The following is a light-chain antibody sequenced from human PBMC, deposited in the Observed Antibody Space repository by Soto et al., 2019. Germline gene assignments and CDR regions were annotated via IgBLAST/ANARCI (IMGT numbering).Light chain of an antibody. CDR3: QQDGASPET. CDR2: NVS. V-gene: IGKV3-20*01. CDR1: QSVSSAY. J-gene: IGKJ1*01. Sequence: EIVLTQSPGTLSLSPGERATLSCRASQSVSSAYLAWYQQKPGQAPRLLIYNVSRRATGIPDRFSGSGSGTDFPLTVSRLEPEDFAVYYGQQDGASPETFGEGTKVEIK.